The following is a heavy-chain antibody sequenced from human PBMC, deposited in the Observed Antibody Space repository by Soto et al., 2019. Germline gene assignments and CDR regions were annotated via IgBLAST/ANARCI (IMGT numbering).Heavy chain of an antibody. V-gene: IGHV1-69*02. CDR1: GDTFSSYT. Sequence: QVQLVQSGAEVKKPGSSVKVSCKASGDTFSSYTISWVRQAPEQGLEWMGRTIPALAITDYARKLQGRVTINADTSTSTVYMELSSLRSEDTAMYYCGIARYDRRYLYYGMDIWGQGTTVTVSS. J-gene: IGHJ6*02. CDR2: TIPALAIT. CDR3: GIARYDRRYLYYGMDI. D-gene: IGHD3-22*01.